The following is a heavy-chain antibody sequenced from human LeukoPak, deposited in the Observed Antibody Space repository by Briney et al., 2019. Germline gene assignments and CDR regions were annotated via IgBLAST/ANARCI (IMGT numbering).Heavy chain of an antibody. CDR1: GFTFSSYG. Sequence: PGGSLRLSCAASGFTFSSYGMHWVRQAPGKGLEWVAVIWYDGSNKYYADSVKGRFTISRDNSKNTLYLQMNSLRAEDTAVYYCARERTDSSGWYLDYWGQGTLVTVSS. D-gene: IGHD6-19*01. J-gene: IGHJ4*02. V-gene: IGHV3-33*01. CDR2: IWYDGSNK. CDR3: ARERTDSSGWYLDY.